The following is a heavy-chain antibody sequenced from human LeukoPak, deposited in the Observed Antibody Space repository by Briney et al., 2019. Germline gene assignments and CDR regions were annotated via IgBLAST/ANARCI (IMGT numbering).Heavy chain of an antibody. CDR3: ARGSNPKTYDYWSGPEFQY. CDR1: GFTFSSYA. J-gene: IGHJ1*01. D-gene: IGHD3-3*01. CDR2: LSYDGTNK. Sequence: PGGSLRLSCAASGFTFSSYAMHWVRQAPGKGLEWVAVLSYDGTNKYYADSVKGRFTISRDNSKNTLYLQINSLRAEDTAVYYCARGSNPKTYDYWSGPEFQYWGQGTQVTVSS. V-gene: IGHV3-30-3*01.